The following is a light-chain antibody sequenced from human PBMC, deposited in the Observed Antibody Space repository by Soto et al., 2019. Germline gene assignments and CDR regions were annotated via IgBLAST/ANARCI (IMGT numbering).Light chain of an antibody. V-gene: IGKV3-20*01. CDR2: NVS. J-gene: IGKJ1*01. Sequence: EIVLTQSPGTLPLSPGERATLSCRASQSVSSAYLAWYQQKPGQAPRLLIYNVSRRATGIPDRLSGSGSGTDFTLTVSRLEPEDFAVYYCQQYGASPETFGQGTKVDIK. CDR1: QSVSSAY. CDR3: QQYGASPET.